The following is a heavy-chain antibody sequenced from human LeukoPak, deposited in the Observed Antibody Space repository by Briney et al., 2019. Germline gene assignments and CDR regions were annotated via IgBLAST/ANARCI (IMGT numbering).Heavy chain of an antibody. CDR3: ARDGFGSSWYAAYYYYMDV. Sequence: ASVKVSCKASGYTFTSYGISWVRQAPGQGLEWMGWISAYNGNTNYAQKPQGRVTMTTDTSTSTAYMELRSLRSDDTAVYYCARDGFGSSWYAAYYYYMDVWGKGTTVTVSS. J-gene: IGHJ6*03. CDR1: GYTFTSYG. V-gene: IGHV1-18*01. D-gene: IGHD6-13*01. CDR2: ISAYNGNT.